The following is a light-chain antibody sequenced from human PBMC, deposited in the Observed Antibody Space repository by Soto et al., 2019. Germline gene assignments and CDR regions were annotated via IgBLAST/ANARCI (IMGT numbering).Light chain of an antibody. J-gene: IGKJ3*01. Sequence: DIVLTQSPGTLSLSPGERATLSCRASQLVVTDYLHWYQQKPGQAPRLLIYGALNRATGIPDRFSGSGSRTDFTLTISRLEPEDCAVYYCNLFGRSVTFGPGTRWISN. V-gene: IGKV3-20*01. CDR1: QLVVTDY. CDR2: GAL. CDR3: NLFGRSVT.